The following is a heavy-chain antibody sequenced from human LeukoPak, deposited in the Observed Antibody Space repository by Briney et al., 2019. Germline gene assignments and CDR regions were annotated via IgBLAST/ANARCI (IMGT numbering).Heavy chain of an antibody. V-gene: IGHV1-3*01. Sequence: GASVKVSCTASGYTFTSYAMHWVRQAPGQRLEWMGWINAGNGNTKYSQKFQGRVTITRDTSASTAYMELSSLRSEDTAVYYCAAGQLLQPYYYYYGMDVWGQGTTVTVSS. D-gene: IGHD2-2*01. CDR2: INAGNGNT. CDR3: AAGQLLQPYYYYYGMDV. CDR1: GYTFTSYA. J-gene: IGHJ6*02.